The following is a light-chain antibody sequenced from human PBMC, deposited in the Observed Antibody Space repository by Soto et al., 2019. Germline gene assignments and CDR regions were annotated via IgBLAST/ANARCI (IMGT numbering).Light chain of an antibody. CDR1: QSVSSSY. Sequence: EIVLTQSPGTLSLSPGERATLSCRASQSVSSSYLAWYQQKPGQAPRLLTYGASSRATGIPDRFSGSGSGTDFTLTISRLGPEDFAVYYCQQYGSSPTYTFGQGTKLEIK. CDR2: GAS. V-gene: IGKV3-20*01. CDR3: QQYGSSPTYT. J-gene: IGKJ2*01.